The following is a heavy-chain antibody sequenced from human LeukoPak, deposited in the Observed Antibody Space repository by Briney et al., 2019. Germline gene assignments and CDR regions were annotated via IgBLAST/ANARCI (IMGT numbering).Heavy chain of an antibody. CDR3: ARSIDGSDWFDP. D-gene: IGHD5-24*01. Sequence: GGSLRLSCAASGFTFSSYAMSWVRQAPGKGLEWVANIKEDGRAKYYVDSVRGRFTISRDNAKNSLYLQMDSLRAEDTAVYYCARSIDGSDWFDPWGQGTLVTVSS. CDR2: IKEDGRAK. V-gene: IGHV3-7*01. J-gene: IGHJ5*02. CDR1: GFTFSSYA.